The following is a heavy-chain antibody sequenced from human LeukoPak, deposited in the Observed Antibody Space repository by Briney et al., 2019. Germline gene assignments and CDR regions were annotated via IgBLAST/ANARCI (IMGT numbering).Heavy chain of an antibody. V-gene: IGHV4-30-2*01. CDR3: ARAAEGDYFDY. D-gene: IGHD6-19*01. CDR1: GGSISSGGYS. CDR2: IYHSGST. Sequence: SETLSLTCAVSGGSISSGGYSWSWIRQPPGKGLEWIGYIYHSGSTYYYPSLKSRVTISVDRSKNQFSLKLSSVTAADTAVYYCARAAEGDYFDYWGQGTLVTVSS. J-gene: IGHJ4*02.